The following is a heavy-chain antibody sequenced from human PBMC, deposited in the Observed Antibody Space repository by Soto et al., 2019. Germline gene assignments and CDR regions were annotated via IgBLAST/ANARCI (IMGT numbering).Heavy chain of an antibody. CDR1: GYTLTGLS. V-gene: IGHV1-24*01. CDR2: FDPEDGKR. Sequence: QVPLVQSGAEVKKPGASVKVSCKVSGYTLTGLSMHWVRQAPGKGLEWMGGFDPEDGKRIYAQKLQGRVTMTEDTSTDTGYMELSSLRSEDTAVYYCATVETLGYCTNSLCVSWDYWGQGTLVTVSS. J-gene: IGHJ4*02. D-gene: IGHD2-8*01. CDR3: ATVETLGYCTNSLCVSWDY.